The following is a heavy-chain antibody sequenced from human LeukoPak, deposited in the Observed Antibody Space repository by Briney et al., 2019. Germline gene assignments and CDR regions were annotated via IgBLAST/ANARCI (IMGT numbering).Heavy chain of an antibody. V-gene: IGHV4-59*08. CDR2: IYYIGST. CDR1: GGFTNSHY. CDR3: ARRAADDAFDL. J-gene: IGHJ3*01. Sequence: PSETLSLTCTVSGGFTNSHYWSWIRQPPGKGLEWIGYIYYIGSTNYNPSLTSRVAISLDRIKNQFSLKLTSVTAADTAVYYCARRAADDAFDLWGQGTLVTVSS.